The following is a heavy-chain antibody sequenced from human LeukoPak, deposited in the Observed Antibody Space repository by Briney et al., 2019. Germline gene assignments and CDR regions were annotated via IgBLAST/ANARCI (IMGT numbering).Heavy chain of an antibody. CDR2: IYCNGRT. CDR1: SGSISNCDHW. Sequence: PSETLSLTCSVSSGSISNCDHWWGWIRQTPGKGPEWIGSIYCNGRTYYNPSLKSRVTILMDTSKNQFSLKLSSVTAADTAMYFCARDFMVRGIRFYMDVWGKGTTVTVSS. D-gene: IGHD3-10*01. J-gene: IGHJ6*04. CDR3: ARDFMVRGIRFYMDV. V-gene: IGHV4-39*07.